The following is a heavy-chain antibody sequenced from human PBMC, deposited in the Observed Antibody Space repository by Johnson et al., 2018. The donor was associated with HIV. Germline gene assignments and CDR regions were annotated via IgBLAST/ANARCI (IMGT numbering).Heavy chain of an antibody. CDR2: IKRKSDGGTT. J-gene: IGHJ3*02. Sequence: MQLVESGGGVVQPGRSLRLSCAASGFTFSSYGIHWVRQAPGKGLEWVGRIKRKSDGGTTDYAAPVKGRFTISRDDSKNTLYLQMNSLRAEDTAVYYCARCYDSSAYYYVGAFEIWGQGTMVTVSS. V-gene: IGHV3-15*01. D-gene: IGHD3-22*01. CDR3: ARCYDSSAYYYVGAFEI. CDR1: GFTFSSYG.